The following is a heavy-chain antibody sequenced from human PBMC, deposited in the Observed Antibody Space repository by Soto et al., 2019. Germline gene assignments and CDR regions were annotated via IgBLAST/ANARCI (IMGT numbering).Heavy chain of an antibody. J-gene: IGHJ4*02. D-gene: IGHD3-22*01. V-gene: IGHV3-30*18. CDR3: AEVVGDGNDYYDF. CDR2: ISYDGSNK. Sequence: GGSLRLSCAASGFTFSSYGMHWVRQAPGKGLEWVAVISYDGSNKYYADSVKGRFTISRDNSKNTLYLQMDSLGAEDTAIYYCAEVVGDGNDYYDFWGQGTLVTVSS. CDR1: GFTFSSYG.